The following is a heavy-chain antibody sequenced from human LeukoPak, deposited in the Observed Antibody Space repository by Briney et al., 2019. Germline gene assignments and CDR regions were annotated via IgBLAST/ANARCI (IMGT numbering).Heavy chain of an antibody. CDR1: GIALSNYG. CDR3: AKRGVVIRVILVGFHKEAYYFDS. V-gene: IGHV3-23*01. D-gene: IGHD3-22*01. J-gene: IGHJ4*02. CDR2: ISDSGGST. Sequence: GGSLRLSCAVSGIALSNYGMSWVRQAPGKGLEWVAGISDSGGSTNYADSVKGRFTISRDNPKNTLYLQMNSLRAEDTAVYFCAKRGVVIRVILVGFHKEAYYFDSWGQGALVTVSS.